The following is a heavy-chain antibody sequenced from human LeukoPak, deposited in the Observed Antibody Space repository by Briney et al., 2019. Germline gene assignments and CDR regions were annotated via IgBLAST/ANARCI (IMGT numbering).Heavy chain of an antibody. J-gene: IGHJ5*02. CDR1: GGSFSSDGYS. V-gene: IGHV4-30-2*01. Sequence: SQTLSLTCAVSGGSFSSDGYSWNWIRQPPGKGLEWIGYIYPSGNTYYNPSLKSRVTISIDRSKNQFSLNLSSVTAADTAVYYCARVLRLAGTGSWFDPWGQGTLVTVSS. CDR3: ARVLRLAGTGSWFDP. D-gene: IGHD6-19*01. CDR2: IYPSGNT.